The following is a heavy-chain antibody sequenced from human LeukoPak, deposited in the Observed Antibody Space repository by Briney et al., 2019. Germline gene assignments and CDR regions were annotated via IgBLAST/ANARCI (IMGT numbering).Heavy chain of an antibody. CDR2: ISANGINT. CDR3: SKNPYTDGSHWFDP. Sequence: GGSLRLSCAASRFSLSSHAMSWVRQAQGKGLKWAPTISANGINTYYADSVKGRFTVSRDNSRNTLYLQMNSLRAEDTAVYYCSKNPYTDGSHWFDPWGQGTLVTVSS. J-gene: IGHJ5*02. CDR1: RFSLSSHA. D-gene: IGHD3-16*02. V-gene: IGHV3-23*01.